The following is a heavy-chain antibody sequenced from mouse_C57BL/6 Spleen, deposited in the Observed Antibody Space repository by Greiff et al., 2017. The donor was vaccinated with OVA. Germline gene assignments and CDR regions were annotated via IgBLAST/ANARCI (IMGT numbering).Heavy chain of an antibody. CDR1: GYTFTSYW. D-gene: IGHD3-3*01. V-gene: IGHV1-52*01. CDR2: IDPSDSET. CDR3: ARGGDPAWFAY. J-gene: IGHJ3*01. Sequence: VQLQQPGAELVRPGSSVKLSCKASGYTFTSYWMHWVKQRPIQGLEWIGNIDPSDSETHYNQKFKDKATLTVDKSSSTAYMQLSSLTSEDSAVYYCARGGDPAWFAYWGQGTLVTVSA.